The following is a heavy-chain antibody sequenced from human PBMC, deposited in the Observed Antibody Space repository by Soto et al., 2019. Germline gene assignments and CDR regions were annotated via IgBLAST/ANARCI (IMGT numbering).Heavy chain of an antibody. D-gene: IGHD2-15*01. J-gene: IGHJ5*02. CDR2: INAGNGNT. V-gene: IGHV1-3*01. Sequence: ASVQVSCKASGYTFTSYAIHWVRQAPGPRLEWMGWINAGNGNTQYSQKFQGRVTITRDTSASIAYMEVSSLRSDDTAVYYCARGFRVAATRWWFDPWGQGTLVTVSS. CDR3: ARGFRVAATRWWFDP. CDR1: GYTFTSYA.